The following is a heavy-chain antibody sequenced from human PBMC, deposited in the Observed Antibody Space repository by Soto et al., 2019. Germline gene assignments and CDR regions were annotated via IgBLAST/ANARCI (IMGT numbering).Heavy chain of an antibody. CDR3: ARGLGVRAGFGEFLYYYYGMDV. J-gene: IGHJ6*02. CDR2: IYYSGST. CDR1: GGSISSYY. D-gene: IGHD3-10*01. Sequence: SETLSLTCTVSGGSISSYYWSWIRQPPGKGLEWIGYIYYSGSTNYNPSLKSRVTISVDTSKNQFSLKLSSVTAADTAVYYCARGLGVRAGFGEFLYYYYGMDVWGQGTTVTVS. V-gene: IGHV4-59*01.